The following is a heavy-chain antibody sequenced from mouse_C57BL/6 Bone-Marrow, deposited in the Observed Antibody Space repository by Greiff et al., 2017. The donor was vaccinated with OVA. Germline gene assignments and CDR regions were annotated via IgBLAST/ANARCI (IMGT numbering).Heavy chain of an antibody. V-gene: IGHV5-17*01. CDR3: ARRLLWLRAYYYAMDY. D-gene: IGHD2-2*01. CDR1: GFTFSDYG. CDR2: ISSGSSTI. J-gene: IGHJ4*01. Sequence: EVKLVESGGGLVKPGGSLKLSCAASGFTFSDYGMHWVRQAPEKGLEWVAYISSGSSTIYYADTVKGRFTISRDNAKNTLFLQRTSLRSEDTAMYYGARRLLWLRAYYYAMDYWGQGTSVTVSS.